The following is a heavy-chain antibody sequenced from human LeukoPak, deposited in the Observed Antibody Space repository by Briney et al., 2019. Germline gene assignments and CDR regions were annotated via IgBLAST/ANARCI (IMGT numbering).Heavy chain of an antibody. CDR1: GGSFSGYY. CDR3: ARDHILTGYYY. CDR2: INHSGST. V-gene: IGHV4-34*01. D-gene: IGHD3-9*01. Sequence: NSSETLSLTCAVYGGSFSGYYWSWIRQPPGKGLEWIGEINHSGSTNYNPSLKSRVTISVDTSKNQFSLKLSSVTAADTAVYYCARDHILTGYYYWGQGTLVTVSS. J-gene: IGHJ4*02.